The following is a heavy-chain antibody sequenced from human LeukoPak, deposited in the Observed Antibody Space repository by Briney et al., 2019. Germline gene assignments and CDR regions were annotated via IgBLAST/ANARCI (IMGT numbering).Heavy chain of an antibody. Sequence: SGGSLRLPCAASGFTFSSYWMSWVRQAPGKGLEWVANIKQDGSDLYYVDSVKGRFTISRDNAKNSLYLQMNSLRAEDTAVYYCARDSFDWIRSYFDYWGQGTLVTVSS. CDR1: GFTFSSYW. V-gene: IGHV3-7*01. CDR2: IKQDGSDL. CDR3: ARDSFDWIRSYFDY. J-gene: IGHJ4*02. D-gene: IGHD3-9*01.